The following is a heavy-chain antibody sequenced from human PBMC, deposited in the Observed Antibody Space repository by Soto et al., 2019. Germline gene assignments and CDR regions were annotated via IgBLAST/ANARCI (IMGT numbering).Heavy chain of an antibody. CDR2: ISGSGGST. Sequence: GGSLRLSCAASGFTFSSYAMSWVRQAPGKGLEWVSAISGSGGSTYYADSVKGRFTISRDNSKNTLYLQMNSLRAEDTAVYYCAKKVGIAVAGNEVDYWGQGTLVTVSS. D-gene: IGHD6-19*01. V-gene: IGHV3-23*01. J-gene: IGHJ4*02. CDR3: AKKVGIAVAGNEVDY. CDR1: GFTFSSYA.